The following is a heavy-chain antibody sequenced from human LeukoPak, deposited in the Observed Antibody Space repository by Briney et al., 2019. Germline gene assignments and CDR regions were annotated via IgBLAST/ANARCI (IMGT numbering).Heavy chain of an antibody. V-gene: IGHV3-11*01. J-gene: IGHJ4*02. D-gene: IGHD6-19*01. CDR3: ARAPGIAVAGTFDY. Sequence: GGSLRLSCAASGFTFSGYYMGWIRQAPGKGLEWVSYISSSGSTIYYADSVKGRFTISRDNAKNSLYLQMNSLRAEDTAVYYCARAPGIAVAGTFDYWGQGTLVTVSS. CDR1: GFTFSGYY. CDR2: ISSSGSTI.